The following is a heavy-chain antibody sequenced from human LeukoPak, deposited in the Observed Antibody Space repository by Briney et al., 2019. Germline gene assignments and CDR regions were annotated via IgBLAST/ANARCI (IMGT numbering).Heavy chain of an antibody. D-gene: IGHD3-10*01. V-gene: IGHV1-18*01. Sequence: ASVKVSFKASGYTFTIYGISWVRQAPGQGLEWRGWISAYNGNTNYAQKLQGRVTRTTDTSTSTAYMELRSLRSDDTAVYYCARIRPTMARGVISWFDPWGQGTLVTVSS. J-gene: IGHJ5*02. CDR3: ARIRPTMARGVISWFDP. CDR2: ISAYNGNT. CDR1: GYTFTIYG.